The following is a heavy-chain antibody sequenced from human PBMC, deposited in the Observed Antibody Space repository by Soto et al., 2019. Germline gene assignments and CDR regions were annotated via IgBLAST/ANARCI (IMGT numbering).Heavy chain of an antibody. Sequence: EVQLVESGGKLVQPGGSLRLSCAASGFTFSSYSMDWVRQVPGKGLEWVSYISSSSSTIYYPDSVKGRFTISRDHARNSLYLHMTSLRDEDTAVYYCARETYYYDRNEYILYYFDYWGQATLVTVSS. D-gene: IGHD3-22*01. CDR1: GFTFSSYS. V-gene: IGHV3-48*02. CDR2: ISSSSSTI. J-gene: IGHJ4*01. CDR3: ARETYYYDRNEYILYYFDY.